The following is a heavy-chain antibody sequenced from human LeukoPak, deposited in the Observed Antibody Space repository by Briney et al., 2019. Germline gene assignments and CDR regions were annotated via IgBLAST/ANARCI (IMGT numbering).Heavy chain of an antibody. CDR1: GYTFTGYY. CDR2: MNPNSGNT. V-gene: IGHV1-8*02. Sequence: ASVKVSCKASGYTFTGYYMHWVRQAPGQGLEWMGWMNPNSGNTGYAQKFQGRVTMTRNTSISTDYMELSSLRSEDTAVYYCARVETGYGDYYYYMDVWGKGTTVTISS. D-gene: IGHD3-9*01. CDR3: ARVETGYGDYYYYMDV. J-gene: IGHJ6*03.